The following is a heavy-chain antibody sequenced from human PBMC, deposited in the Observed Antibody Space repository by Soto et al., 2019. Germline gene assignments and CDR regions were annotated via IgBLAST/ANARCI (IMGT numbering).Heavy chain of an antibody. D-gene: IGHD3-10*01. V-gene: IGHV1-18*01. CDR3: GREGYYSGSESYPPPRYYGMDV. CDR1: GYIFHNYG. CDR2: ISDYNGNT. Sequence: ASVKVSCKTSGYIFHNYGISWVRQAPGQGLEWMGWISDYNGNTKYAQKFQGRVTMATDTSTRTAYMELRSLRSDDTAVYYCGREGYYSGSESYPPPRYYGMDVWGQGTTVPVSS. J-gene: IGHJ6*02.